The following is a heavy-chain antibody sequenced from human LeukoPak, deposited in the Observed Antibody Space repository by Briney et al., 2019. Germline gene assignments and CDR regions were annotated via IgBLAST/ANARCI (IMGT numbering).Heavy chain of an antibody. J-gene: IGHJ5*02. CDR2: IFSSGST. CDR3: ARGLAHGGIANWFDP. Sequence: SETLSLTCSVPGGSLNSFTHYWGWIRQPPGKGLEWIGCIFSSGSTYYNPSLPSRVAISLDTSKNQFALKLTSVTAADTAVYYCARGLAHGGIANWFDPWGQGTLVIVSS. D-gene: IGHD2-21*01. CDR1: GGSLNSFTHY. V-gene: IGHV4-39*06.